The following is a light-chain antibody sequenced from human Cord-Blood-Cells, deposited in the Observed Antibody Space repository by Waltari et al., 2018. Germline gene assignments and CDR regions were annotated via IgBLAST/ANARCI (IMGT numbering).Light chain of an antibody. Sequence: NFMLTQPHSVSESPGKTVTISCTRSSGSITNNYVQWYQQRPGSAPTTVIYEDNQRPSGVPERFSGSIDSSSNSASLTISGLKTEDEADYYCQSYDSSNHWVFGGGTKLTVL. J-gene: IGLJ3*02. CDR2: EDN. CDR3: QSYDSSNHWV. V-gene: IGLV6-57*03. CDR1: SGSITNNY.